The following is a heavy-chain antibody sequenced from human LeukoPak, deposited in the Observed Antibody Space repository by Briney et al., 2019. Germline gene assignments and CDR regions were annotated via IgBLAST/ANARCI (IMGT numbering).Heavy chain of an antibody. Sequence: GGSLRLSCAASGFPFNAYWMTWVRQAPGKGLEWVANIRQDGDTKYVDSVKGRFTISRDNAMNSLYLQTNSLRAEDTAIYYCARSLPYGTTWYGRSDFWGQGTLVTVSS. CDR2: IRQDGDTK. D-gene: IGHD6-13*01. CDR3: ARSLPYGTTWYGRSDF. V-gene: IGHV3-7*03. CDR1: GFPFNAYW. J-gene: IGHJ4*02.